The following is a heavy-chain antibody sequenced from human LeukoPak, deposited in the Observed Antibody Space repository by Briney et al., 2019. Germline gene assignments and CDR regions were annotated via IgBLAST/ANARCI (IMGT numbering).Heavy chain of an antibody. CDR2: THGSEK. J-gene: IGHJ4*02. V-gene: IGHV3-7*03. CDR3: ARETPYGSLTFDY. CDR1: GFTFSNYW. Sequence: GGSLRLSCVASGFTFSNYWMSWVRQAPGKGLEWVANTHGSEKYYVDSVKGRFTISRGNAKNSLYLQMNSLRAEDTAMYYCARETPYGSLTFDYWGQGTLVTVSS. D-gene: IGHD3-10*01.